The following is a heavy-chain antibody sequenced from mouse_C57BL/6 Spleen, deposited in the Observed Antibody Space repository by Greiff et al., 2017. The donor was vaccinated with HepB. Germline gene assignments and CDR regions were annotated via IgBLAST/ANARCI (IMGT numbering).Heavy chain of an antibody. CDR2: IYPRSGNT. Sequence: QVQLQQSGAELARPGASVKLSCKASGYTFTSYGISWVKQRTGQGLEWIGGIYPRSGNTYYNEKFKGKATLTADKSSSTAYMELRSLTSEDSAVYFCASYYGYLWFAYWGQGTLVTVSA. D-gene: IGHD2-2*01. J-gene: IGHJ3*01. V-gene: IGHV1-81*01. CDR1: GYTFTSYG. CDR3: ASYYGYLWFAY.